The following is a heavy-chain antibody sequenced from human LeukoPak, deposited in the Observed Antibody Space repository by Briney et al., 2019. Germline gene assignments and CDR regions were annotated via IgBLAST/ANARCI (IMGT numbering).Heavy chain of an antibody. J-gene: IGHJ4*02. V-gene: IGHV1-69*13. CDR2: IIPIFGTA. CDR3: ARDARSGDDYQYYFDY. D-gene: IGHD3-16*01. CDR1: GGTFSSYA. Sequence: ASVKVSCKASGGTFSSYAISWVRQAPGQGLEWMGGIIPIFGTANYAQKFQGRVTITADESTSTAYMELSSLRSEDTAVYYCARDARSGDDYQYYFDYWGQGTLVTVSS.